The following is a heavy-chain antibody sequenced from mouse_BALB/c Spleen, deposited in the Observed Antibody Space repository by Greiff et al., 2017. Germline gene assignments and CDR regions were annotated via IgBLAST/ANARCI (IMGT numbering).Heavy chain of an antibody. Sequence: EVKLVESGGGLVKPGGSLKLSCAASGFTFSSYTMSWVRQTPEKRLEWVATISSGGSYTYYPDSVKGRFTISRDNAKNTLYLQMSSLKSEDTAMYYCTRDPGTTAYWYFDVWGAGTTVTVSS. CDR1: GFTFSSYT. J-gene: IGHJ1*01. CDR3: TRDPGTTAYWYFDV. V-gene: IGHV5-6-4*01. D-gene: IGHD1-2*01. CDR2: ISSGGSYT.